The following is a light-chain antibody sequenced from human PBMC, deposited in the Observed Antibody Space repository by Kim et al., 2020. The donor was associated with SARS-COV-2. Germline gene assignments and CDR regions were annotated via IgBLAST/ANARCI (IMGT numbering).Light chain of an antibody. V-gene: IGLV3-1*01. Sequence: SYELTQPPSVSVSPGQTASITCSGDKLGDKYACWYQQKPCQSPVLVIYQDSKRPSGIPERFSGSNSGNTATLTISGTQAMDEADYYCQAWDSSTAGVFGGGTQLTVL. J-gene: IGLJ3*02. CDR2: QDS. CDR1: KLGDKY. CDR3: QAWDSSTAGV.